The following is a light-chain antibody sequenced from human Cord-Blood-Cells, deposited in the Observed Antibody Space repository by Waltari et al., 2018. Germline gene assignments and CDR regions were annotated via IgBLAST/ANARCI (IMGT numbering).Light chain of an antibody. CDR3: QQLNSYPIT. J-gene: IGKJ5*01. V-gene: IGKV1-9*01. CDR2: AAS. CDR1: QGISSY. Sequence: DIQLTQSPSFLSASVGDRVTITCRASQGISSYLAWYQQKPGKPPKLLIYAASTLKSGVPSRFSGSGSGTEFTLTISSLQPEDFATYYCQQLNSYPITFGQGTRLEIK.